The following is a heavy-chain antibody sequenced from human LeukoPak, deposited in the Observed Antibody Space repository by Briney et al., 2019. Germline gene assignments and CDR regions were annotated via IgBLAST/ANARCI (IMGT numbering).Heavy chain of an antibody. Sequence: GGSLRLSCAASGLSISNDWMSWVRQAPGKGLEWVARVKSKSAGETTDYAAPVKGRFTISRDDSKNTLYLQMNSLKTEDTAVYYCTLIQGWGSGSYYRDFWGQGTLVTVSS. V-gene: IGHV3-15*01. D-gene: IGHD3-10*01. CDR2: VKSKSAGETT. CDR3: TLIQGWGSGSYYRDF. CDR1: GLSISNDW. J-gene: IGHJ4*02.